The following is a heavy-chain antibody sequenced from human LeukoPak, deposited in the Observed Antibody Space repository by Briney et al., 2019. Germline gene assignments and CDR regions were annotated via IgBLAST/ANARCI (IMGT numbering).Heavy chain of an antibody. CDR3: ARGPAGYN. V-gene: IGHV3-53*01. D-gene: IGHD1-1*01. CDR2: IYSGGST. J-gene: IGHJ4*02. Sequence: GGSLRLSCAASGFTVSSNHMSWVRRAPGKGLEWVSVIYSGGSTDYADSVKGRFTISRDNLKNTLYPQMNSLRAEDTAVYYCARGPAGYNWGQGTLVTFSS. CDR1: GFTVSSNH.